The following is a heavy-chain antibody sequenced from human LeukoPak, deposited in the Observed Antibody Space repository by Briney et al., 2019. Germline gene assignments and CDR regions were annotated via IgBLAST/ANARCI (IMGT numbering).Heavy chain of an antibody. CDR1: GFTLGSYW. Sequence: GGSLRLSCAVSGFTLGSYWMHWVRQAPGQGLAWVSRVNTDGSSTTYAESVKDRFTISKDNAKNTLYLQMNGLRAEDTAVYYCARELGVGVIGDAFDIWGQGTVVTVSS. V-gene: IGHV3-74*01. CDR2: VNTDGSST. CDR3: ARELGVGVIGDAFDI. D-gene: IGHD3-22*01. J-gene: IGHJ3*02.